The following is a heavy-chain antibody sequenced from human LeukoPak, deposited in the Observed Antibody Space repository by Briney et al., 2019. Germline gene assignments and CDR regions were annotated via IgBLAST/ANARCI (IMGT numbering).Heavy chain of an antibody. CDR1: GYTFTGYY. Sequence: ASVKVSCKASGYTFTGYYMHWVRQAPGQGLEWMGWINPNSGGTNHAQKFQGRVTMTRDTSISTAYMELSSLRSEDTAVYYCARGETIDYWGQGTLVTVSS. V-gene: IGHV1-2*02. CDR3: ARGETIDY. J-gene: IGHJ4*02. CDR2: INPNSGGT.